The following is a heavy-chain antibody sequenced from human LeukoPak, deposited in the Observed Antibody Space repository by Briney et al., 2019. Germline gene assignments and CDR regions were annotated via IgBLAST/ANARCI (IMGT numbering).Heavy chain of an antibody. CDR3: ARDSAFTSYSF. CDR2: IYDDRST. CDR1: GFTVRSSY. J-gene: IGHJ1*01. Sequence: GGSLRLSCTASGFTVRSSYMSWVRQAPGKGLEWVSIIYDDRSTYYAASVKGRFTISRDDSKNTLLLQMDSLRAEDTAICYCARDSAFTSYSFWGQGALVTVSS. V-gene: IGHV3-53*01. D-gene: IGHD2-15*01.